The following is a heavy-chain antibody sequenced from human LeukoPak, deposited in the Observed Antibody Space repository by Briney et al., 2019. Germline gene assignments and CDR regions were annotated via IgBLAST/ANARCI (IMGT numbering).Heavy chain of an antibody. V-gene: IGHV4-38-2*01. CDR2: IYHSGST. D-gene: IGHD5-24*01. CDR3: ARREEMATIRV. Sequence: KPSETLSLTCAVSGYSISSGYYWGWIRQPPGKGLEWIGSIYHSGSTYYNPSLKSRVTISVDTSKNQFSLKLSSVTVADTAVYYCARREEMATIRVWGQGTLVTVSS. J-gene: IGHJ4*02. CDR1: GYSISSGYY.